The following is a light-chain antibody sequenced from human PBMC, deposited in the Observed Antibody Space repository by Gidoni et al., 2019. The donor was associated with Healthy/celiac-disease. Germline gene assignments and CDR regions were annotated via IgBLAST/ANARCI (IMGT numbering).Light chain of an antibody. Sequence: SYALTQQPSVSVAPGQTARITVGGKNIGSKSVHWYQQKPGQAPVLVVYDDSDLPSGIPERFSGSNSGNTATLTISRVEAGDEADYYCQVWYSSSDHVVFGGGTKLTVL. CDR3: QVWYSSSDHVV. J-gene: IGLJ2*01. V-gene: IGLV3-21*02. CDR2: DDS. CDR1: NIGSKS.